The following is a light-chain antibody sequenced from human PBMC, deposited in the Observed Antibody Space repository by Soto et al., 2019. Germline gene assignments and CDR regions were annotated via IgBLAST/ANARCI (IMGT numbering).Light chain of an antibody. CDR1: QDISDY. V-gene: IGKV1-9*01. CDR2: AAS. CDR3: QQLNTYPLT. J-gene: IGKJ4*01. Sequence: DIQLTQSPSFLSASVGDRVTITCRASQDISDYLVWYQQKPGKAPNLLIYAASTLQSGVPSRFSGSGSGTEFTLTISSLQPEDFATYYCQQLNTYPLTFGGGTKVEIK.